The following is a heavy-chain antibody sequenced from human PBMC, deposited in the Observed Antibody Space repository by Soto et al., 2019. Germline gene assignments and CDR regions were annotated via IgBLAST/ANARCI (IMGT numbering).Heavy chain of an antibody. V-gene: IGHV3-23*01. CDR2: ISGSGGST. CDR3: ARVGIAAAGGYYYYYGMDV. CDR1: GYCFSSYA. Sequence: GGSLSHSCAASGYCFSSYAMNCFRQAPGKGLEWVSAISGSGGSTYYADSVKGRFTISRDNSKNTLYLQMNSLRAEDTAVYYCARVGIAAAGGYYYYYGMDVWGQGTTVTVSS. D-gene: IGHD6-13*01. J-gene: IGHJ6*02.